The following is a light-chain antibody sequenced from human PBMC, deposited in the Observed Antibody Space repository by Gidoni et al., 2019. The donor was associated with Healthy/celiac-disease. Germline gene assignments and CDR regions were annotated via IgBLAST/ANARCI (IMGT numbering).Light chain of an antibody. V-gene: IGKV1-33*01. CDR1: QDISNY. CDR2: DAS. J-gene: IGKJ1*01. Sequence: DIQMTQSPSSLSASVGDRVTITCQASQDISNYLNWYQQKPGKAPKLLIYDASNLETGVTSRFGGSGSGTDFTITISRLQAEDIATYYWQQYDRPWTFGQGTKVEIK. CDR3: QQYDRPWT.